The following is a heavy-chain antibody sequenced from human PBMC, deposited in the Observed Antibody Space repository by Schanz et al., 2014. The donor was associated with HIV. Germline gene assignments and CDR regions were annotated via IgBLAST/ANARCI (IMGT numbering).Heavy chain of an antibody. CDR3: AKSPIFGDVIFYGMDV. Sequence: VQLLQSGAEVKKPGSSVKVSCKASGGSFSYYAINWVRQAPGQGLEWMGGMIPSFRLRTYAQKFQGRVTIAADESASTAYMELNSLRSDDTAVYYCAKSPIFGDVIFYGMDVWGQGTTVTVSS. D-gene: IGHD3-3*02. V-gene: IGHV1-69*01. CDR2: MIPSFRLR. CDR1: GGSFSYYA. J-gene: IGHJ6*02.